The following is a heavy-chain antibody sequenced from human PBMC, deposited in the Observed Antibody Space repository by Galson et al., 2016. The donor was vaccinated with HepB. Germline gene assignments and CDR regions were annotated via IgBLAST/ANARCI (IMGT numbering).Heavy chain of an antibody. CDR1: GGSISSSSYY. Sequence: SETLSLTCTVSGGSISSSSYYWGWIRQPPGKGLEWIGNIYFTGSTYYNPSLKSRVTISLATSKSQFSLKLSSVTAADTAIYYCARLTGFFGESSRDYWGQGILVTVSS. CDR3: ARLTGFFGESSRDY. V-gene: IGHV4-39*01. J-gene: IGHJ4*02. D-gene: IGHD3-10*01. CDR2: IYFTGST.